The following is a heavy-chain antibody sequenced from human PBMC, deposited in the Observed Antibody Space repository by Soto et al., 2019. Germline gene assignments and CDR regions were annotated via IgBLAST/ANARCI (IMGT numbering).Heavy chain of an antibody. Sequence: SVKVSCTASGGTFSSYAISWVRQAPGQGLEWMGGIIPIFGTANYAQKFQGRVTITADESTSTAYLELSSLRSEDTAVYYCARDRAYDFWSGYYDDNYGMDVWGQGTTVTVSS. D-gene: IGHD3-3*01. CDR2: IIPIFGTA. V-gene: IGHV1-69*13. CDR1: GGTFSSYA. J-gene: IGHJ6*02. CDR3: ARDRAYDFWSGYYDDNYGMDV.